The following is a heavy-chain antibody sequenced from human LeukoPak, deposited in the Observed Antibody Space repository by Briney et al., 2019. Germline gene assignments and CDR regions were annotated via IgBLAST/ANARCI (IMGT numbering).Heavy chain of an antibody. CDR1: GFTLSSYS. Sequence: GGSLRLSCAASGFTLSSYSKNWVRQAPGHGLEWLSSIGSTGAHIFYADSVKGRFTISRDNAKNSLYLQMNSLRAEDTAVYYCARDRWELLRSVDYWGQGTLVTVSS. J-gene: IGHJ4*02. D-gene: IGHD2-15*01. V-gene: IGHV3-21*01. CDR3: ARDRWELLRSVDY. CDR2: IGSTGAHI.